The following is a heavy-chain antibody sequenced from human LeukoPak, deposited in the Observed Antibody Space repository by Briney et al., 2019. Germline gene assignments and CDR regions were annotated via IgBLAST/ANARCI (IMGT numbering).Heavy chain of an antibody. CDR3: ARYIAVAGYYFDY. CDR2: IWYDGSKK. J-gene: IGHJ4*02. CDR1: GFSFSNYG. V-gene: IGHV3-33*01. Sequence: QPGRSLRLSCAASGFSFSNYGFHWVRQAPGKGLEWVAVIWYDGSKKYYADSVKGRFTISRDNSKNTLYLQMNSLRAEDTAVYYCARYIAVAGYYFDYWGQGTLVTVSS. D-gene: IGHD6-19*01.